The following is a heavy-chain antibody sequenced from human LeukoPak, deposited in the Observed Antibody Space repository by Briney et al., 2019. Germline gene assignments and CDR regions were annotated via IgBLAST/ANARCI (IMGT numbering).Heavy chain of an antibody. D-gene: IGHD2-21*02. CDR1: GFTFSDYY. CDR2: ISSSGNTI. J-gene: IGHJ4*02. V-gene: IGHV3-11*01. Sequence: GGSLRLSCAASGFTFSDYYMSWIRQAPGKGLEWVSYISSSGNTIYYADSVKGRFTISRDNAKNSLYLQMNSLRAEDTAVYYCARTRHIVVVTAIQYYFDYWGQGTLVTVSS. CDR3: ARTRHIVVVTAIQYYFDY.